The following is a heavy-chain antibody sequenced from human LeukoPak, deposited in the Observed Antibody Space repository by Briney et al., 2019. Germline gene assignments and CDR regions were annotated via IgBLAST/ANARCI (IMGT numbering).Heavy chain of an antibody. Sequence: GASVKVSCKASGGTFSSYAISWVRQAPGQGLEWMGGIIPIFGTANYAQKFQGRVTITADKSTSTAYMELSSLRSEDTAVYYCARDKDGYNLQFDYWGQGTLVTVSS. J-gene: IGHJ4*02. CDR3: ARDKDGYNLQFDY. CDR1: GGTFSSYA. D-gene: IGHD5-24*01. CDR2: IIPIFGTA. V-gene: IGHV1-69*06.